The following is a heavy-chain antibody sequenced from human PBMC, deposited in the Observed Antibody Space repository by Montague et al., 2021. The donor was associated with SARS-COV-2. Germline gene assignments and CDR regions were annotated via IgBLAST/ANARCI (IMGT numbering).Heavy chain of an antibody. CDR3: ARGKNTSTWYGWHSCFDP. CDR1: GGSISSINW. CDR2: IHHSGTT. D-gene: IGHD6-13*01. V-gene: IGHV4-4*02. J-gene: IGHJ5*01. Sequence: SETLSLTCVVSGGSISSINWWCWVRQPPGKLLEWIGEIHHSGTTNYNPPLNSLATISVDTSEHLFFLKLSSVTAAATTVYYCARGKNTSTWYGWHSCFDPWGQGNLVTVSS.